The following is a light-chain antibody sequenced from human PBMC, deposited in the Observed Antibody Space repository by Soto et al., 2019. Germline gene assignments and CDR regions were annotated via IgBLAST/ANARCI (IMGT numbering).Light chain of an antibody. CDR3: QQYNSYST. J-gene: IGKJ1*01. Sequence: DIQMTQSPSTLSASVGDRVTITCRASQSISSWLAWHQQKPGKAPKLLIYDASSLESGVPSSFSGSGSGTEFTLTISSLQPDDFATYYCQQYNSYSTFGQGTKVEIK. CDR1: QSISSW. V-gene: IGKV1-5*01. CDR2: DAS.